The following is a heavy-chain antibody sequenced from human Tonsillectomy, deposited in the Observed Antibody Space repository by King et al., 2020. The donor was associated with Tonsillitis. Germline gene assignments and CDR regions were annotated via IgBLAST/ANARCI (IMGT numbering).Heavy chain of an antibody. CDR2: IYYSGST. Sequence: VQLQESGPGLVKPSQTLSLTCTVSGGSISSGDYYWSWIRQPPGKGLEWIGYIYYSGSTYYNPSLKSRVTISVDTSKNQFSLKLSSVTAADTAVYYCAREVPAAPLKEGMDVWGQGTTVTVSS. D-gene: IGHD2-2*01. J-gene: IGHJ6*02. V-gene: IGHV4-30-4*01. CDR1: GGSISSGDYY. CDR3: AREVPAAPLKEGMDV.